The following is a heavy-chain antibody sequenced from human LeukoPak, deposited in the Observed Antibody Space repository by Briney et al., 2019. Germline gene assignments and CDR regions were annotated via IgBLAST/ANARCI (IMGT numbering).Heavy chain of an antibody. CDR1: GGSISSYY. V-gene: IGHV4-4*09. CDR2: IYASGAT. J-gene: IGHJ5*02. CDR3: ARHSSVVRGWFDP. D-gene: IGHD2-15*01. Sequence: SETLSLTCTVSGGSISSYYWGWIRQSPGKGLEWVGYIYASGATNYNASLKSRVTISVDTSKNQFSLKLSSVTAADTAVYYCARHSSVVRGWFDPWGQGTLVTVSS.